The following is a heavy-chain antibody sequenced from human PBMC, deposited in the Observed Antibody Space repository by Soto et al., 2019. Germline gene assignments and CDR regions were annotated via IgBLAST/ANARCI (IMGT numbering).Heavy chain of an antibody. CDR3: ATAGKYCFDN. CDR2: INPDGRTI. Sequence: GGALRLSCAASAFSFSTSWMHWVRQAPGEGLVWVSRINPDGRTINYADSVKGRFTISRDNAKNTLYLQMNILRVEDTAVYFCATAGKYCFDNWGLGALVTVSS. D-gene: IGHD1-1*01. CDR1: AFSFSTSW. J-gene: IGHJ4*02. V-gene: IGHV3-74*01.